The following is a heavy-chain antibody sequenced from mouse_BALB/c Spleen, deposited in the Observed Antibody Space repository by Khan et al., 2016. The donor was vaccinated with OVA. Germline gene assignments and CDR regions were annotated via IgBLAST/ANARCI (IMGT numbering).Heavy chain of an antibody. CDR3: ESELGRYYAMDY. CDR1: GYSITRDYA. D-gene: IGHD4-1*01. V-gene: IGHV3-2*02. J-gene: IGHJ4*01. Sequence: EVQLQESGPGLVKPSQSLSLTCTVTGYSITRDYAWNWIRQFPGNKLEWMGYITNSGSTNYNPSLKSRISFNRDTSKNQFFLQLNSVTTEDRATYYCESELGRYYAMDYWGQGTTITVS. CDR2: ITNSGST.